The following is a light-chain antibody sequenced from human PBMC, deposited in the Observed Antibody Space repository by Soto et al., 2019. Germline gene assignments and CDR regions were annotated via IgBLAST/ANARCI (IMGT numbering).Light chain of an antibody. V-gene: IGKV3D-15*03. J-gene: IGKJ5*01. CDR3: QQYNNWPLIT. CDR1: QSISGY. CDR2: GAS. Sequence: MTQSPSTLSASVGDRVTITCRSSQSISGYLAWYQQKPGQAPRLLIYGASSRATGIPDRFSGSGSGTDFTLTISFLQSEDFAVYFCQQYNNWPLITFGPGTRLEI.